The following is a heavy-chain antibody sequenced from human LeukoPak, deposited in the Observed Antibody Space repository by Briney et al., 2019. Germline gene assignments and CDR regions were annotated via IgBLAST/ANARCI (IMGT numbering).Heavy chain of an antibody. Sequence: GASVKVSCKASGYSFIRYRIHWVRQAPGQGLEWMGVLKLYDGSISHAQKFQGRVTMTSDTSTSTVYMELSSLRSEDTAVYYCARDDYGDCDYWGQGTLVTVSS. CDR3: ARDDYGDCDY. CDR1: GYSFIRYR. V-gene: IGHV1-46*01. D-gene: IGHD4-17*01. CDR2: LKLYDGSI. J-gene: IGHJ4*02.